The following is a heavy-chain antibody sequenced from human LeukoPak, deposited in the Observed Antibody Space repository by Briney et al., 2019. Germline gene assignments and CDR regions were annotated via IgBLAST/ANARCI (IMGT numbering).Heavy chain of an antibody. Sequence: PGRSLRLSCAASGFTFSNAWMTWVRQPPGKGLEWVGRMKSKTDGGTTDYAAPVKGRFTISRDDSKNMLYLEMNSLKIDDSAVYYCVATIFGAVTPQGYWGQGTLVTVSS. CDR3: VATIFGAVTPQGY. CDR1: GFTFSNAW. V-gene: IGHV3-15*01. D-gene: IGHD3-3*01. J-gene: IGHJ4*02. CDR2: MKSKTDGGTT.